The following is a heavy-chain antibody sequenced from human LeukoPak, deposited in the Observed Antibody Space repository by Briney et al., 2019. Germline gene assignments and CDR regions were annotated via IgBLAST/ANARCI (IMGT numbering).Heavy chain of an antibody. D-gene: IGHD3-22*01. Sequence: ASVKVSCKASGGTFSSYAISWVRQAPGQGLEWMGGIIPIFGTANYAQKLQGRVTMTTDTSTSTAYMELRSLRSDDTAVYYCARGRGDSSTYYSYYWGQGTLVTVSS. V-gene: IGHV1-69*05. CDR3: ARGRGDSSTYYSYY. J-gene: IGHJ4*02. CDR1: GGTFSSYA. CDR2: IIPIFGTA.